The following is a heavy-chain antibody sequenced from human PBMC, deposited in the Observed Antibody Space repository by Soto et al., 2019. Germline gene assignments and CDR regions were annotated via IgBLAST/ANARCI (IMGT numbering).Heavy chain of an antibody. J-gene: IGHJ5*02. CDR2: LCHDGTIA. D-gene: IGHD2-8*01. V-gene: IGHV3-74*01. CDR1: GFSVSDHC. Sequence: PGGSLRLSCAASGFSVSDHCLHWVRQAQAKGLVWLSRLCHDGTIAIYSDSVKDRFSISRDIAKYTLYLQMSCLRAEDASIYYCGRTFRDGVLGVDPWGEGNLVTVSS. CDR3: GRTFRDGVLGVDP.